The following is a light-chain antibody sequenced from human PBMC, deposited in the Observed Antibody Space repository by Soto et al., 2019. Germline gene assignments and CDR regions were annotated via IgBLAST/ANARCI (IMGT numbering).Light chain of an antibody. CDR2: GAS. J-gene: IGKJ5*01. V-gene: IGKV3D-20*02. CDR3: QQRHMWPIT. CDR1: QSVSNNY. Sequence: EIVLTQSPGTLSLSPGERATLSCRASQSVSNNYLAWYQQKPGQAPSLLIYGASNRATGIPDRFSGSGSGTDFTLTISSLDPEDSAVYYCQQRHMWPITFGQGTRLEIK.